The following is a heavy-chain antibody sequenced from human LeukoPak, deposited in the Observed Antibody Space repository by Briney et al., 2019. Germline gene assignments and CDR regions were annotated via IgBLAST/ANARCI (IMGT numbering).Heavy chain of an antibody. D-gene: IGHD3-10*01. CDR2: ISSSSSDI. CDR3: VRDRFGGKNYYYGMDV. CDR1: GFTFSTYS. Sequence: PGGSLRLSCAASGFTFSTYSMNWVRQAPGKGREWVSSISSSSSDIYYADSVKGRFTISRDNAKNSLYLQMNSLRAEDTAVYYCVRDRFGGKNYYYGMDVWGQGTTVTVSS. V-gene: IGHV3-21*01. J-gene: IGHJ6*02.